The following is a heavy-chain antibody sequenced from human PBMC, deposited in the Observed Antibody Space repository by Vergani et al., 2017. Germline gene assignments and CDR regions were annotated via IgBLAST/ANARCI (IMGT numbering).Heavy chain of an antibody. Sequence: QVQLVESGGGVVQPGRSLRLSCAASGFTFSSYAMHWVRQAPGKGLEWVAVISYDGSNKYYADSVKGRFTISRDKSKNTLYLQMNSLRAEDTAVYYCARDSKYDFWSGYYYYYYGMDVWGQGTTVTVSS. CDR3: ARDSKYDFWSGYYYYYYGMDV. D-gene: IGHD3-3*01. CDR2: ISYDGSNK. V-gene: IGHV3-30*01. CDR1: GFTFSSYA. J-gene: IGHJ6*02.